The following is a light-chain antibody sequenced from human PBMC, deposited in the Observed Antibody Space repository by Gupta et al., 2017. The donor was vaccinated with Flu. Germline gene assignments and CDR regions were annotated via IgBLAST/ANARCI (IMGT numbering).Light chain of an antibody. Sequence: SYVLTQPPSVSVAPGQTAGITWGGNNIGSKSVHWYQQKAGQAPVLVVYDDSDRPSGIPERFSGSNSGNTATLTISRVEAGDEAGYYCQVWDITSNHYVFGSGTKVTVL. CDR3: QVWDITSNHYV. J-gene: IGLJ1*01. V-gene: IGLV3-21*02. CDR1: NIGSKS. CDR2: DDS.